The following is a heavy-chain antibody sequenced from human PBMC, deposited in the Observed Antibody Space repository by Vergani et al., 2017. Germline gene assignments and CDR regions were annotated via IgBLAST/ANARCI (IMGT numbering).Heavy chain of an antibody. V-gene: IGHV1-69*01. CDR1: GGTSSSYA. CDR3: ARAGGGSTDDCYGCRDV. Sequence: QVQLVQSGAEVKKPGSPVKVPCKAPGGTSSSYAISWVRQAPGQGLEWMGGIIPIFGTAHYAQKFQGRVTITADESTSTAYMELSSLRSEDTAVDYCARAGGGSTDDCYGCRDVWGKGTTVTVSS. D-gene: IGHD3-16*01. J-gene: IGHJ6*03. CDR2: IIPIFGTA.